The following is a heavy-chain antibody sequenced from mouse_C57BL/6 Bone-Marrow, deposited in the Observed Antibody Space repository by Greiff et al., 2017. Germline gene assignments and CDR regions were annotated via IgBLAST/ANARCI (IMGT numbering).Heavy chain of an antibody. CDR1: GFNIKDDY. D-gene: IGHD1-1*01. V-gene: IGHV14-4*01. CDR3: TTINYYGSPAWFAY. J-gene: IGHJ3*01. CDR2: IDPENGDT. Sequence: EVQLQQSGAELVRPGASVKLSCTASGFNIKDDYMHWVKQRPEQGLEWIGWIDPENGDTESAWKFQGKATITADTSSNPAYLLLSSLTSEDAAVYYCTTINYYGSPAWFAYWGQGTLVTVSA.